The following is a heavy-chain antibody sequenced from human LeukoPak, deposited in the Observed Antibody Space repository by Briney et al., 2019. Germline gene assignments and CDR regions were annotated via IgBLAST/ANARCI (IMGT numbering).Heavy chain of an antibody. CDR2: IEQDGSDI. CDR3: ASSGDGAFKI. Sequence: PGGSLRLSCAASGFTFSSYAMSWVRQAPGKGLEWVASIEQDGSDIWYVDSVKGRFTISRDNAENSVYLQMKSLRAEDTAVYYCASSGDGAFKIWGQGTMVIVSS. CDR1: GFTFSSYA. J-gene: IGHJ3*02. V-gene: IGHV3-7*01. D-gene: IGHD1-26*01.